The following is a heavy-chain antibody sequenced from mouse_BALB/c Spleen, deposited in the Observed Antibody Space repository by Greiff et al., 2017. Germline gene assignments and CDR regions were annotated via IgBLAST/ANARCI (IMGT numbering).Heavy chain of an antibody. V-gene: IGHV1-67*01. Sequence: VQLQQSGPELVRPGVSVKISCKGSSYTFTDYAMHWVKQSHAKSLEWIGVISTYYGNTNYNQKFKGKATMTVDKSSSTAYMELARLTSEDSAVYYCASDGNYAMDYWGQGTSVTVSS. CDR3: ASDGNYAMDY. J-gene: IGHJ4*01. CDR1: SYTFTDYA. D-gene: IGHD2-3*01. CDR2: ISTYYGNT.